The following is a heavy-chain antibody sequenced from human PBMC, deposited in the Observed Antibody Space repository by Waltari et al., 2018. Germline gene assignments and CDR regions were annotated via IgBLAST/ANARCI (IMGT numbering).Heavy chain of an antibody. CDR2: IWYDGSNK. J-gene: IGHJ4*02. CDR3: ARDGGSGYHDY. Sequence: QVQLVESGGGVVQPGRSLSLSCAASGFTFRSYGMHWVRQAPGKGLEWVAVIWYDGSNKYYADSVKGRFTISRDNSKNTLYLQMNSLRAEDTAVYYCARDGGSGYHDYWGQGTLVTVSS. D-gene: IGHD3-22*01. V-gene: IGHV3-33*01. CDR1: GFTFRSYG.